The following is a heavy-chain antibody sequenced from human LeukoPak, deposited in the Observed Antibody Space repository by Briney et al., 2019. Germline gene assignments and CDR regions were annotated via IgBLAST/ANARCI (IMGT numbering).Heavy chain of an antibody. CDR3: AREVLGARAFEY. CDR1: GGSFSDYW. CDR2: VNHSGRT. V-gene: IGHV4-34*01. D-gene: IGHD1-26*01. J-gene: IGHJ4*02. Sequence: SETLSLTCAVYGGSFSDYWWTWIRQSPGKGLEWIGEVNHSGRTNYNPSLKSRVSISVDMSKKQFSLKLTSVTAADTAVYYCAREVLGARAFEYWGQGILVTVSS.